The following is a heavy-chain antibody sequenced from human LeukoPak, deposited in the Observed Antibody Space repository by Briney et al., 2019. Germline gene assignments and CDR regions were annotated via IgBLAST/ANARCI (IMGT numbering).Heavy chain of an antibody. V-gene: IGHV4-59*01. CDR1: GGSISSYY. Sequence: SETLSLTCTVSGGSISSYYWSWIRQPPGKGLEWIGYIYYSGSTNYNPSLKSRVTISVDTSKSQFSLKLSSVTAADTALYYCARLRYSYGYPDFDYWGQGTLVTVSS. CDR3: ARLRYSYGYPDFDY. J-gene: IGHJ4*02. CDR2: IYYSGST. D-gene: IGHD5-18*01.